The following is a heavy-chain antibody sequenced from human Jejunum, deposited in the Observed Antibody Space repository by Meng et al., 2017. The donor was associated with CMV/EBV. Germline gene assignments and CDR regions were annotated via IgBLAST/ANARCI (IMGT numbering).Heavy chain of an antibody. CDR2: IIPQFGTP. J-gene: IGHJ4*02. D-gene: IGHD5-24*01. CDR3: ARGSGWLQFVY. Sequence: SCKVSGGSFSSFAISWVRQSPGQGLGWMGGIIPQFGTPQYAEKFQHRVTITTDTSTNTVNMELGSLTSDDTAVYYCARGSGWLQFVYWGQGSRVTVSS. CDR1: GGSFSSFA. V-gene: IGHV1-69*05.